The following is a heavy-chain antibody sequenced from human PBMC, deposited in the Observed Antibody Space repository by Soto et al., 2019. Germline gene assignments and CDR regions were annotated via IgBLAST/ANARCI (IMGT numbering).Heavy chain of an antibody. Sequence: ASVKVSCKASGYTFTSYAMHWVRQAPGQRLEWMGWINANNGNTNYSQKFQGRVTITRDTSASTAYMELSRLRSEDTAVYYCARSYYDSSGYYYFDYWGQGTLVTVSS. D-gene: IGHD3-22*01. V-gene: IGHV1-3*01. CDR2: INANNGNT. CDR1: GYTFTSYA. CDR3: ARSYYDSSGYYYFDY. J-gene: IGHJ4*02.